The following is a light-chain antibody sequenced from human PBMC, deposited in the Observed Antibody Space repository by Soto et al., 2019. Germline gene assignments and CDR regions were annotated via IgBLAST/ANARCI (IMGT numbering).Light chain of an antibody. CDR1: SSDVGAYNY. CDR3: HSYTTSITRV. V-gene: IGLV2-14*01. Sequence: QSVLTQPASVSGSPGQSITISCTGTSSDVGAYNYVSWYQHHPGKAPKVIIYGVSNRPSGVSNRFSGSKSGNTASLTISGLQAEDEADYYCHSYTTSITRVFGGGTKLTVL. CDR2: GVS. J-gene: IGLJ3*02.